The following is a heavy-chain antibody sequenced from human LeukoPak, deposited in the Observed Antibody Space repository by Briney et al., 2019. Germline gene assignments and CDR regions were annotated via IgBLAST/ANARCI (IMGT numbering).Heavy chain of an antibody. J-gene: IGHJ4*02. D-gene: IGHD6-13*01. Sequence: PSETLSLTCTVSGGSISSYYWSWIRQPPRKGLEWIGYIYYSGSTNYTPSLKSRVPISVDTSKNQFSLKLSSVTAADTAVYYCARVGIAAAGHSFDYWGQGTLVTVSS. V-gene: IGHV4-59*01. CDR2: IYYSGST. CDR3: ARVGIAAAGHSFDY. CDR1: GGSISSYY.